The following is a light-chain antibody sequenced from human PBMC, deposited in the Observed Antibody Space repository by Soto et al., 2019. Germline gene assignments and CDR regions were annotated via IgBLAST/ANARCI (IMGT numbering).Light chain of an antibody. V-gene: IGLV2-14*01. CDR2: DVS. Sequence: QSALTQPASVSGSPGQSITISCTGTSSDVGGYNYVSWYQQRPGKAPKLMIYDVSNRPSGVSNRFSGSKSGNTASLTISGLQTEDGADYYCSSYTSSTPRVFGGGPRLPVL. CDR3: SSYTSSTPRV. J-gene: IGLJ2*01. CDR1: SSDVGGYNY.